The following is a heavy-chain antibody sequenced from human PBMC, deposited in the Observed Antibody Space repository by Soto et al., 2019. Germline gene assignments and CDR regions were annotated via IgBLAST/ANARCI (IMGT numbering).Heavy chain of an antibody. V-gene: IGHV1-46*01. D-gene: IGHD1-26*01. CDR2: INPSGGST. CDR3: ARALPLSGSYQEHFDY. J-gene: IGHJ4*02. Sequence: GASVKVSCKASGYTFTSYYMHWVRQAPGQGLEWMGIINPSGGSTSYAQKFQGRVTMTRDTSTSTVYMELSSLRSEDTAVYYCARALPLSGSYQEHFDYWGQGTLVTVS. CDR1: GYTFTSYY.